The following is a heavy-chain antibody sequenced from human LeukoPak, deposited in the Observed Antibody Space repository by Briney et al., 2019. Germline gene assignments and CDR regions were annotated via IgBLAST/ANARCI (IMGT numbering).Heavy chain of an antibody. J-gene: IGHJ6*02. CDR1: GFTFSSYG. V-gene: IGHV3-30*18. D-gene: IGHD3-16*01. Sequence: GGSLRLSCAASGFTFSSYGMHWVRQAPGKGLEWVAVISYDGSNKYYADSVKGRFTISRDNSKNTLYLQMNSLRAEDTAVYYCAKGAFPKSYYYYGMDVWGQGTTVTVSS. CDR3: AKGAFPKSYYYYGMDV. CDR2: ISYDGSNK.